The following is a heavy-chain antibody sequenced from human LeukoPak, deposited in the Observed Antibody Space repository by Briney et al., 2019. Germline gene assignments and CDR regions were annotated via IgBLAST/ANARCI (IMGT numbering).Heavy chain of an antibody. D-gene: IGHD3-10*01. CDR3: ARHRDYYGSGSYYNGYDY. J-gene: IGHJ4*02. CDR2: IYYSGST. CDR1: GGSISSSSYY. Sequence: PSETLSLTCTVSGGSISSSSYYWGWIHQPPGKGLEWSGCIYYSGSTYYTPSLQSRVTISVDTSKNQFSLKLSSVIAADTAVYYCARHRDYYGSGSYYNGYDYWGQGTLVTVSS. V-gene: IGHV4-39*01.